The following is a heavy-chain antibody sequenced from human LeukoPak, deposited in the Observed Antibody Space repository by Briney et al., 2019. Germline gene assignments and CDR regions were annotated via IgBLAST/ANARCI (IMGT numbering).Heavy chain of an antibody. CDR3: ARGTGYSSGWSFDY. J-gene: IGHJ4*02. Sequence: GGPLRLSCAASGFTFSSYEMNWVRQAPGKGLVWVSRINSDGSSTSYADSVKGRFTISRDNAKNTLYLQMNSLRAEDTAVYYCARGTGYSSGWSFDYWGQGTLVTVSS. V-gene: IGHV3-74*01. CDR2: INSDGSST. D-gene: IGHD6-19*01. CDR1: GFTFSSYE.